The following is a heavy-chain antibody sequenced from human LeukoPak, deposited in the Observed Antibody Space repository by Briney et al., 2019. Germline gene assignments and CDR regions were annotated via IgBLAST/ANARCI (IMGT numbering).Heavy chain of an antibody. J-gene: IGHJ4*02. Sequence: SETLSLTCTVSGGSIRTNYWSWIRQTPGKGLEWIAYINYSGNTNNNPSLKSRVTISVDTSKSQFSLKLSSVTAADTAVYYYARHGQDTGNFYAHFDYWGQGTLVTVSS. V-gene: IGHV4-59*08. CDR1: GGSIRTNY. CDR3: ARHGQDTGNFYAHFDY. D-gene: IGHD1-26*01. CDR2: INYSGNT.